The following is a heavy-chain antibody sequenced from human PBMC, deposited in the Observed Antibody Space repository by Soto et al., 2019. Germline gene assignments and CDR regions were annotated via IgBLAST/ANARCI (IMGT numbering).Heavy chain of an antibody. Sequence: ASVKVSCKASGFSLTNYYLHWVRQAPGQGLEWMGIINPNGGATTYSQKLQGRFTMTWDTSTSTLYMELSSLRSEDTAVYYCRRSLVVTAIDYWGQGTLVTVSS. CDR1: GFSLTNYY. D-gene: IGHD2-21*02. CDR3: RRSLVVTAIDY. CDR2: INPNGGAT. V-gene: IGHV1-46*04. J-gene: IGHJ4*02.